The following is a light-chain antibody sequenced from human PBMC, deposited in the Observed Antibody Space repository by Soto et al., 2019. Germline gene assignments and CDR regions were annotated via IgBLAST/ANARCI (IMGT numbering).Light chain of an antibody. V-gene: IGKV3-11*01. CDR3: QQRSNWPPGFT. Sequence: EIVLTQSPATLSLSPWERSTLSCRASQSVSSYLAWYQQKPGQAPRLLIYDASNRATGIPARFSGSGSGTDFTLTISSLEPEDFAVYYCQQRSNWPPGFTFGPGTKVDIK. CDR1: QSVSSY. J-gene: IGKJ3*01. CDR2: DAS.